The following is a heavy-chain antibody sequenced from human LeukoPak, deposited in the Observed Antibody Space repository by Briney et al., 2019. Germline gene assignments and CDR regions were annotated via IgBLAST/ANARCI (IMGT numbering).Heavy chain of an antibody. V-gene: IGHV3-30*03. Sequence: GRSLRLSCAASGFTFSSYGMHWVRQAPGKGLEWVAVISYDGSNKYYADSVKGRFTISRDNSKNTLYLQMNSLRAEDTAVYYCARVAYSSSWYSRGDFDYWGQGTLVTVSS. CDR1: GFTFSSYG. CDR3: ARVAYSSSWYSRGDFDY. J-gene: IGHJ4*02. CDR2: ISYDGSNK. D-gene: IGHD6-13*01.